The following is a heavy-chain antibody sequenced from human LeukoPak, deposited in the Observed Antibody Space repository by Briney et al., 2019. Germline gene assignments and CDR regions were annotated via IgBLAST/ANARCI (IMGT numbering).Heavy chain of an antibody. D-gene: IGHD6-6*01. Sequence: ASVKVSCKASGYTFISYQMHWVRRAPGQGLEWMGIINPTGGSTSHAQKFQGRVTMTRDTSTSTVYMELSSLRSEDTAVYYCARKGSSSCFDYWGQGTLVTVSS. CDR3: ARKGSSSCFDY. V-gene: IGHV1-46*01. CDR1: GYTFISYQ. CDR2: INPTGGST. J-gene: IGHJ4*02.